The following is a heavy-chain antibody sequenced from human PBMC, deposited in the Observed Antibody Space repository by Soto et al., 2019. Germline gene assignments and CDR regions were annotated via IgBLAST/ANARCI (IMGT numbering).Heavy chain of an antibody. CDR3: TKDIHGYIRNLDAFNI. CDR1: GFTFRDYS. J-gene: IGHJ3*02. D-gene: IGHD5-12*01. CDR2: ITSTSDSM. Sequence: EVELVESGGGLAQPGRSLRLSCVASGFTFRDYSMHWVRQASGKGLEWVSGITSTSDSMAYADSVKGRFTISRDNAKNSLYLQMNSLRVEDTALYYCTKDIHGYIRNLDAFNIWGRGTMVTVSS. V-gene: IGHV3-9*01.